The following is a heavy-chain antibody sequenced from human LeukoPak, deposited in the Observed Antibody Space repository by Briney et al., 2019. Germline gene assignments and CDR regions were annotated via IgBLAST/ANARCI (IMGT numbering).Heavy chain of an antibody. CDR1: GFTFSSYA. CDR2: ISGSGGSI. J-gene: IGHJ6*03. V-gene: IGHV3-23*01. D-gene: IGHD6-6*01. Sequence: GGSLRLSCAASGFTFSSYAMSWVRQAPGKGLEWVSAISGSGGSIYYADSVKGRFTISRDNSKNTLYLQMNSLRAEDTAVYYCAKGRSSIAAARLNYYMDVWGKGTTVTVSS. CDR3: AKGRSSIAAARLNYYMDV.